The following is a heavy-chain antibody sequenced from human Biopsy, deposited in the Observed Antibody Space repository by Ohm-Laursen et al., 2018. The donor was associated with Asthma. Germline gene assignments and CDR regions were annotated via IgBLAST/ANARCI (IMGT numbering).Heavy chain of an antibody. V-gene: IGHV1-69*13. CDR3: ARSDVCYSSSWSFLLNKFYYYGLDV. J-gene: IGHJ6*02. D-gene: IGHD6-13*01. CDR2: IMTVVGKT. CDR1: GGTLSNFA. Sequence: SVYPSCRAPGGTLSNFAISWVRQAPGQGLVWLGGIMTVVGKTNYAQKFQGRVTISADGSTSTAYMELTSLIYEDTAIYYCARSDVCYSSSWSFLLNKFYYYGLDVWGQGAVVTVSS.